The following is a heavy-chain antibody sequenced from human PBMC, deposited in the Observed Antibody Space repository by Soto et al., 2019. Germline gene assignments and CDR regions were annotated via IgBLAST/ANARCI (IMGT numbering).Heavy chain of an antibody. CDR2: MSYDGSNK. Sequence: GSLRLSCAASGFTFSSYAMHWVRQAPGKGLEWVAVMSYDGSNKYYADSVKGRFTISRDNSKNTLYLQMNSLRAEDTAVYYCARESASGWYGFDYWGQGTLVTVSS. CDR3: ARESASGWYGFDY. V-gene: IGHV3-30-3*01. CDR1: GFTFSSYA. D-gene: IGHD6-19*01. J-gene: IGHJ4*02.